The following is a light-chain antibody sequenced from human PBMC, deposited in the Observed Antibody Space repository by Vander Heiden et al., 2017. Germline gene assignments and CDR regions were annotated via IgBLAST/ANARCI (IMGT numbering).Light chain of an antibody. CDR3: AVWDDSLSGHAV. CDR2: SDS. CDR1: DCNTGNNI. Sequence: SVLAHPPSASGAPVQRVTISCSGSDCNTGNNIVHWYRQLPGTAHRRLIHSDSQRPSGVPARFSGSKSGTAASLAISGLQSEDEADDFCAVWDDSLSGHAVFGGGTRLTVL. J-gene: IGLJ2*01. V-gene: IGLV1-44*01.